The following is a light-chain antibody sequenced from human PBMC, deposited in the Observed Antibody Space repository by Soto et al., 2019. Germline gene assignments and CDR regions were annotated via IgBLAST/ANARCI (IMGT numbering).Light chain of an antibody. Sequence: EIVLTQSPGTLSLSPGERATLSCRASQSVSSSLAWYQQKPGQPPRLLIYDASNRATGIPARFSGSGSGTAFSLPISSLESEDFAVYYCPQRSDWPLTYGGGTTVEL. V-gene: IGKV3-11*01. CDR2: DAS. CDR1: QSVSSS. CDR3: PQRSDWPLT. J-gene: IGKJ4*01.